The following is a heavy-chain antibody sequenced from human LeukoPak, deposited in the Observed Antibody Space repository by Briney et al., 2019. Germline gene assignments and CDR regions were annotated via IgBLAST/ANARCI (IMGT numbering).Heavy chain of an antibody. Sequence: GGSLRLSCAASGLTVSSSYMSWVRQAPGKGLEWVSVIYSGGSTYYADSVKGRFTISRDNSKNTLYLQMNSLRAEDTAVYYCARENYGDYPEDYWGQGTLVTVSS. CDR1: GLTVSSSY. V-gene: IGHV3-66*02. D-gene: IGHD4-17*01. J-gene: IGHJ4*02. CDR3: ARENYGDYPEDY. CDR2: IYSGGST.